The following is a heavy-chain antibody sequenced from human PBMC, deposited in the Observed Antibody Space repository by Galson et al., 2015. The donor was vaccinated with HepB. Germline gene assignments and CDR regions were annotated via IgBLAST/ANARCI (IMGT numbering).Heavy chain of an antibody. V-gene: IGHV1-24*01. CDR1: GYTLTELS. CDR3: ASVTYSSGWYGDY. CDR2: FDPEDGET. Sequence: SVKVSCKVSGYTLTELSMHWVRQAPGKGLEWMGGFDPEDGETIYAQKFQGRVTMTEDTSTDTAYMELSSLRSEDTAVYYCASVTYSSGWYGDYWGQGTLVTVSS. D-gene: IGHD6-19*01. J-gene: IGHJ4*02.